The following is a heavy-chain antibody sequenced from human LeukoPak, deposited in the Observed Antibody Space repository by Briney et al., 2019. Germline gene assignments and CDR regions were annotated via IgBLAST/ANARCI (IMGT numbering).Heavy chain of an antibody. D-gene: IGHD4/OR15-4a*01. CDR2: INHSGST. V-gene: IGHV4-31*03. Sequence: PSQTLSLTCTVSGGSISSGDYYWSWIRQPPGKGLEWIGEINHSGSTNYNPSLKSRVTISVDTSKNQFSLILSSVTAADTAVYYCARDSSRHDYGAIDYWGQGTLVTVSS. CDR1: GGSISSGDYY. J-gene: IGHJ4*02. CDR3: ARDSSRHDYGAIDY.